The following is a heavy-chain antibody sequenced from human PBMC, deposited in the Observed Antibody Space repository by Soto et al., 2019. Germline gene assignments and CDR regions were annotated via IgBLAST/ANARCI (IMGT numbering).Heavy chain of an antibody. CDR3: ARGGPGSSGWYGH. J-gene: IGHJ4*02. CDR1: GGSFSGYY. V-gene: IGHV4-34*01. Sequence: SETLSLTCAVYGGSFSGYYWSWIRQPPGKGLEWIGEINHSGSTNYNPSLKSRVTISVDTSKNQFSLKLSSVTAADTAVYYCARGGPGSSGWYGHWGQGTLVTVSS. D-gene: IGHD6-19*01. CDR2: INHSGST.